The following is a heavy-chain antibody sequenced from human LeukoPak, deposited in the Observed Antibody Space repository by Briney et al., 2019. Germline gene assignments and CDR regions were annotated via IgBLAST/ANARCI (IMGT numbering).Heavy chain of an antibody. CDR3: AKGGGGVLAS. CDR2: ISSSSSYI. CDR1: GFTFSSYG. Sequence: GGSLRLSCAASGFTFSSYGMHWVREAPGKGLEWVSSISSSSSYIYYADSVKGRFTISTDNAKNSLYLQMNSLRADDTAVYYCAKGGGGVLASWGQGTLLTVSS. D-gene: IGHD3-16*01. V-gene: IGHV3-21*04. J-gene: IGHJ4*02.